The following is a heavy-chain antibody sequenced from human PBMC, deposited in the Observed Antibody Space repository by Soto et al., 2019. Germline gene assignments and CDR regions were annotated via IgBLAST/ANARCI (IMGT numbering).Heavy chain of an antibody. V-gene: IGHV3-64*01. Sequence: PGGSLRLSCAASGFTFSTYAMHWVRQAPGKGLEYVSALTNNGGTTYYASSVKGRFTISRDNSKNTLYLQMGSLRAEDMAVYYCARAASSTWYLAYWGQGTLVTVSS. CDR1: GFTFSTYA. D-gene: IGHD6-13*01. CDR2: LTNNGGTT. CDR3: ARAASSTWYLAY. J-gene: IGHJ4*02.